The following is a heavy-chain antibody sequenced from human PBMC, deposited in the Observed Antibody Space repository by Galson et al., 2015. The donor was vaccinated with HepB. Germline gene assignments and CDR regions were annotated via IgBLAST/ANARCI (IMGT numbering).Heavy chain of an antibody. D-gene: IGHD3-10*01. V-gene: IGHV3-20*04. CDR2: INWNGGDT. CDR3: ARDETTMARGVIHKWYSGY. CDR1: GFIFDDYD. Sequence: SLRLSCAATGFIFDDYDMSWVRQVPGKGLEWVSGINWNGGDTDYADSVKGRFTISRDNAENSLYLQINSLRAEDTALYYCARDETTMARGVIHKWYSGYWGQGTLVTVSS. J-gene: IGHJ4*02.